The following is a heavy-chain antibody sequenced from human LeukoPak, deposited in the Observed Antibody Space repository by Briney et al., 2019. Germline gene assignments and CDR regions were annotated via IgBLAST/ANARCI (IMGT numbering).Heavy chain of an antibody. CDR3: TRGAYSGSY. V-gene: IGHV3-49*04. CDR1: GFXFRDYT. D-gene: IGHD1-26*01. J-gene: IGHJ4*02. CDR2: IRSEAYGGTT. Sequence: PGRSLRLSCTASGFXFRDYTITWVRQAPGKGLEWVGFIRSEAYGGTTEYAASVKGRFTISRDDSKSIVYLEMNTLKTEDTAVYYCTRGAYSGSYWGQGTLVTVSS.